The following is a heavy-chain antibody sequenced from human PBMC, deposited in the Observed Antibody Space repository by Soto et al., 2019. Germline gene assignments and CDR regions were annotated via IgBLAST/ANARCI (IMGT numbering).Heavy chain of an antibody. Sequence: QVQLQESGPGLVKPSQTLSLTCTVSGGSITSGDYYWSWIRQPPGKGLEWIGYIDYSGSTYYNPSLKSRLTISVDTSTDQFSLNLSSVTAADTAVYYCAILVGTTLIFDYWGQGTLVTVSS. J-gene: IGHJ4*02. V-gene: IGHV4-30-4*01. CDR2: IDYSGST. CDR3: AILVGTTLIFDY. CDR1: GGSITSGDYY. D-gene: IGHD1-26*01.